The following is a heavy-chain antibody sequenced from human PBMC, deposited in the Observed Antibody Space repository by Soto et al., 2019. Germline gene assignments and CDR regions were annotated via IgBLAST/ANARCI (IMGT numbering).Heavy chain of an antibody. J-gene: IGHJ6*03. Sequence: ASVKVSCKASGYTFTSYYMHWVRQAPGQGLEWMGMINPSGGSTNYAQKFQGRVTMTRDTSTSTVYMELSSLRSEDTAVYYCVRVPYCTNGVCYPHYYLDVWGEGTTVTVSS. CDR3: VRVPYCTNGVCYPHYYLDV. CDR1: GYTFTSYY. D-gene: IGHD2-8*01. V-gene: IGHV1-46*03. CDR2: INPSGGST.